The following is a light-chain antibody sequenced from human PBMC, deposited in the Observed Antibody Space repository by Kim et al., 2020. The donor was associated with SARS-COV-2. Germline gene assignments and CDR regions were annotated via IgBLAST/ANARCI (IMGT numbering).Light chain of an antibody. CDR1: HSVASNN. Sequence: SPGEGAGLSFRASHSVASNNLAWFQQKPGQAPRLLIHGTSSRVTGIPDRFSGSGSGTDFTLTISRPEPEDFAVYYCQQYDRPPYTFGQGTKLEI. CDR3: QQYDRPPYT. J-gene: IGKJ2*01. CDR2: GTS. V-gene: IGKV3-20*01.